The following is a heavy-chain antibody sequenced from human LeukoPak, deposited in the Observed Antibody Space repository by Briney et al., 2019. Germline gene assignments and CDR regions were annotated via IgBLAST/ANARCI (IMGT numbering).Heavy chain of an antibody. Sequence: SETLSLTCTVSGGSISSSSYYWGWIRQPPGKGLEWIGSIYYSGSTYHNPSLKSRVTISVDTSKNQFSLKLSSVTAADTAVYYCARLAIAAAAYNWFDPWGQGTLVTVSS. D-gene: IGHD6-13*01. CDR1: GGSISSSSYY. J-gene: IGHJ5*02. CDR3: ARLAIAAAAYNWFDP. CDR2: IYYSGST. V-gene: IGHV4-39*01.